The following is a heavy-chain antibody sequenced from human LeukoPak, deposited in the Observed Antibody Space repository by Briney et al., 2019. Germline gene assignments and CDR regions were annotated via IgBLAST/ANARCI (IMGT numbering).Heavy chain of an antibody. D-gene: IGHD4-17*01. J-gene: IGHJ4*02. CDR3: ASAMTTVTRLDY. CDR2: IYSGGST. Sequence: GGSLRLSCAASGFTVSSNYMSWVRQAPGKGLEWVSVIYSGGSTYYADSVKGRFTISRDNSKSTLYLQMNSLRAGDTAVYYCASAMTTVTRLDYWGQGTLVTVSS. CDR1: GFTVSSNY. V-gene: IGHV3-53*01.